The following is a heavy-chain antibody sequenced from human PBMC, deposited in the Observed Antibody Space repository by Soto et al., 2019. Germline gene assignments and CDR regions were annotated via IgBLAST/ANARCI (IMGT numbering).Heavy chain of an antibody. Sequence: EVQLLESGGGLVQPGGSLRLSCAASGFTFSSYAMSWARQAPGKGLEWVSAISGSGGSTYYADSVKGRFTISRDNSKNTLYLQMNSLRAEDTAVYYCAKCRGGSGSVLTRFDPWGQGTLVTVSS. CDR3: AKCRGGSGSVLTRFDP. J-gene: IGHJ5*02. V-gene: IGHV3-23*01. CDR2: ISGSGGST. CDR1: GFTFSSYA. D-gene: IGHD3-3*01.